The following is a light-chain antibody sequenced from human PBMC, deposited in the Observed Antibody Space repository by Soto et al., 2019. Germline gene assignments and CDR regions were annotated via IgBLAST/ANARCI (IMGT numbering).Light chain of an antibody. CDR2: GNS. V-gene: IGLV1-40*01. Sequence: QAVVTQPPSVSGAPGQRVIISCTGSSSNIGAGYDVHWHQQLPGTAPKLLIYGNSNRPSGVPDRFPGSKSGATASLAIKGLQAEDEGNYYCQSQDSSLSGSKVVFGGGTKLTVL. CDR1: SSNIGAGYD. J-gene: IGLJ2*01. CDR3: QSQDSSLSGSKVV.